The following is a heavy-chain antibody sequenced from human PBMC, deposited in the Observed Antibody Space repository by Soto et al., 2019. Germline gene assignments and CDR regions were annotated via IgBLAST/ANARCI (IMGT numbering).Heavy chain of an antibody. J-gene: IGHJ6*02. D-gene: IGHD3-3*01. Sequence: PVKGSWKGAGYSLTIYLGSWGRHATGQGLEWMGWMNPNSANTGYAQKFQGRVTMTRNTSISTAYLQWSSLKASDTATYYCARLGFYFDFLGGYYNVHHYYGIDVWGQGTTVTV. CDR3: ARLGFYFDFLGGYYNVHHYYGIDV. V-gene: IGHV1-8*01. CDR2: MNPNSANT. CDR1: GYSLTIYL.